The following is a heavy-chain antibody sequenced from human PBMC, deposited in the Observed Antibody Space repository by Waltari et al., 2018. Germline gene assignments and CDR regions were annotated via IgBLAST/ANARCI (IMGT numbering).Heavy chain of an antibody. CDR3: TMAPDVPVRPTWG. J-gene: IGHJ4*02. D-gene: IGHD7-27*01. V-gene: IGHV3-21*06. Sequence: EVQLVESGGGLVKPGGSLRLSCAASGFTFSLFGMTWVRKAPGRGLEWVSTISSSGSYIYYADSVKGRFTISRDNAKNSVYLQMNSLRVDDTAVYYCTMAPDVPVRPTWGWGQGSLVTVSS. CDR1: GFTFSLFG. CDR2: ISSSGSYI.